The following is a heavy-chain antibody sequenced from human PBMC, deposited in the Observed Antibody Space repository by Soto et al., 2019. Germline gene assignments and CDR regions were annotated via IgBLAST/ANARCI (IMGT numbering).Heavy chain of an antibody. CDR3: AKQPHYRVVVPAAMISGFYFQH. D-gene: IGHD2-2*01. Sequence: PGGSLRLSCAASGFTFSSYAMSWVRQAPGKGLEWVSAISGSGGSTYYADSVKGRFTISRDNSKNTLYLQMNSLRAEDTAVYYCAKQPHYRVVVPAAMISGFYFQHWGQGTLVTVSS. V-gene: IGHV3-23*01. CDR2: ISGSGGST. CDR1: GFTFSSYA. J-gene: IGHJ1*01.